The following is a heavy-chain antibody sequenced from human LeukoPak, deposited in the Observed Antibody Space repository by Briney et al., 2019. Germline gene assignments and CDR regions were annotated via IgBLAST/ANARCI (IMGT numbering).Heavy chain of an antibody. CDR3: ARSHQGYYYYGMDV. V-gene: IGHV1-18*01. Sequence: ASVKVSCKASGYTFTSYGISWVRQAPGQGLEWMGWISAYNGNTDYAQKPQGRVTMTTDTSTSTAYMELRSLRSDDTAVYYCARSHQGYYYYGMDVWGQGTTVTVSS. CDR2: ISAYNGNT. CDR1: GYTFTSYG. J-gene: IGHJ6*02. D-gene: IGHD2-2*01.